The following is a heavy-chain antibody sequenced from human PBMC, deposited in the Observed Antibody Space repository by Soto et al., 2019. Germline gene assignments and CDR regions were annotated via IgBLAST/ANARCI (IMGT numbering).Heavy chain of an antibody. D-gene: IGHD5-12*01. V-gene: IGHV4-31*03. Sequence: QVQLQESGPGLVKPSQTLSLTCTVSGGSISSGGYYWSWIRQHPGKGLEWIGYIYYSGSTYYNPSLKSSVTISVDTSKNQFSLKLSSVTAADTAVYYCARGVFFHRVSLVAPDYFDYWGQGTLVTVSS. CDR2: IYYSGST. CDR1: GGSISSGGYY. CDR3: ARGVFFHRVSLVAPDYFDY. J-gene: IGHJ4*02.